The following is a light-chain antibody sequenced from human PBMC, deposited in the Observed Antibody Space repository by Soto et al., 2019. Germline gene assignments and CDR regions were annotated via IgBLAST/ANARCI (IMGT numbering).Light chain of an antibody. J-gene: IGKJ1*01. CDR2: GAS. V-gene: IGKV3-20*01. CDR1: QSVRSSY. Sequence: EIVLTQSPGTLSLSPGERATLSCRASQSVRSSYLAWYQHKPGQAPRLLIYGASSRATGIPDRFSGSGSGTDFTLTISRLEPEDFAVYFCQQYGSSPTFGQGSKVEIK. CDR3: QQYGSSPT.